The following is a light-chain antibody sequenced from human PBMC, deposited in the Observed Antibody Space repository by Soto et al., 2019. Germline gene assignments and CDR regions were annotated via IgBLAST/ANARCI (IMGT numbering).Light chain of an antibody. J-gene: IGKJ1*01. CDR1: QSINIW. CDR3: QQYNDYSPWT. Sequence: DIQMTQSPSTLSASVGDRVTITCRASQSINIWLAWYQQKPGKAPKLLIYKASSLESGVPSRFSGSGSGTEFTLTISSLQPDDFPTYYCQQYNDYSPWTFGQGTKVEIK. CDR2: KAS. V-gene: IGKV1-5*03.